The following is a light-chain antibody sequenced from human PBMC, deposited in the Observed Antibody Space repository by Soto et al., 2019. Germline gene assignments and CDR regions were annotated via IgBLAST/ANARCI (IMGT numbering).Light chain of an antibody. Sequence: DIQMTQSPSTLSASVGDRVTITCRASQTISSWLAWYQQKPGKAPNLLIYKASSLEGGVPSRFSGSGSGTEFTLTISSLQPDDFATYYCQQYYSYPHTFGQGTKMEI. CDR3: QQYYSYPHT. CDR2: KAS. V-gene: IGKV1-5*03. J-gene: IGKJ2*01. CDR1: QTISSW.